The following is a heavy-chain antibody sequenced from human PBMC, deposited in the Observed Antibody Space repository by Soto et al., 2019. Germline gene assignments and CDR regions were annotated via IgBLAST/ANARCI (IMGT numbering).Heavy chain of an antibody. CDR3: AKDNYGSAIYGMDV. J-gene: IGHJ6*02. V-gene: IGHV3-9*01. CDR2: IAWNSDII. D-gene: IGHD3-10*01. Sequence: EVQLMESGGGLVQPGRSLRLSCAASGFRFEDYAMHWVRQAPGKGLEWVSGIAWNSDIIGYADSVKGRFTISRDNGKNSLYLQMNSLRPEDTALYYCAKDNYGSAIYGMDVWGQGTTVTVSS. CDR1: GFRFEDYA.